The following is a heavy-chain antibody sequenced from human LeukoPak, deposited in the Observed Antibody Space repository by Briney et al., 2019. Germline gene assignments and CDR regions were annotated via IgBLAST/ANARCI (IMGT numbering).Heavy chain of an antibody. V-gene: IGHV1-69*04. CDR3: ARGPSQEEMVILNY. J-gene: IGHJ4*02. CDR1: GGTFSSYA. CDR2: IIPILGIA. Sequence: SVKVSCKASGGTFSSYAISWVRQAPGQGLEWMGRIIPILGIANYAQKFQGRVTITADKSTSTAYMELSSLRSEDTAVYYCARGPSQEEMVILNYRGQGTLVTVSS. D-gene: IGHD5-24*01.